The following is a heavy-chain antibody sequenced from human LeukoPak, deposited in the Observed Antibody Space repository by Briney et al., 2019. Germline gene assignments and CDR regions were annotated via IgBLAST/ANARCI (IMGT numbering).Heavy chain of an antibody. J-gene: IGHJ4*02. Sequence: GGSLRLSCAASGFTFSSYAMSWVRQAPGKGLEWVSAISGSGGSTYYADSVKGRFTISGDNSKNTLYLQMNSLRAEDTAVYYCAKAEMATITGYWGQGTLVTVSS. CDR1: GFTFSSYA. CDR2: ISGSGGST. V-gene: IGHV3-23*01. D-gene: IGHD5-24*01. CDR3: AKAEMATITGY.